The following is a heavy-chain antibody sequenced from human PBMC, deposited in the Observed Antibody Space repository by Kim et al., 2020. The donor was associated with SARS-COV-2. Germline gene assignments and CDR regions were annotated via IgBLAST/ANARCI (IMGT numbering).Heavy chain of an antibody. CDR1: GGSASRDFYY. V-gene: IGHV4-61*01. Sequence: SETLSLTCTVSGGSASRDFYYWSWMRQPPGKGLEWIGYVYYSGTTNYNPSLSSRVTVSVDTSKNQFSLRLTSVTAADTAVYYCARDQWQVPRVFVYWGQGTPVTVPS. D-gene: IGHD6-19*01. CDR3: ARDQWQVPRVFVY. CDR2: VYYSGTT. J-gene: IGHJ4*02.